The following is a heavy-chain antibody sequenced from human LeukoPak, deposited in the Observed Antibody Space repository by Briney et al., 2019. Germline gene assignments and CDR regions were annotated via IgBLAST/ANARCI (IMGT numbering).Heavy chain of an antibody. CDR1: GFTFTDYY. CDR3: ATIPFFGTTYFADF. J-gene: IGHJ4*02. CDR2: VDTEDGET. D-gene: IGHD2/OR15-2a*01. Sequence: ASVKVSCKASGFTFTDYYIHWVQQAPGKGLVWVGRVDTEDGETVYATKFHGRLALTADASTATASMELSSLHSDDTAVYYCATIPFFGTTYFADFWGQGTLVTVSS. V-gene: IGHV1-69-2*01.